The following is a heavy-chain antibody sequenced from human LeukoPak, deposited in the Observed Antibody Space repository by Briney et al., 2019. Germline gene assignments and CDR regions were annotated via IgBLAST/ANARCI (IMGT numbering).Heavy chain of an antibody. J-gene: IGHJ4*02. CDR1: GGSISSYY. CDR2: IYYSGST. D-gene: IGHD2-15*01. CDR3: AREVAGSYSDY. V-gene: IGHV4-59*01. Sequence: SETLSLTCTVSGGSISSYYWSWIRQPPGKGLEWIGYIYYSGSTNYNPSLKSRVTISVDTSKNQFSLKLSSVTAADTAVYYCAREVAGSYSDYWGQGTLVTVSS.